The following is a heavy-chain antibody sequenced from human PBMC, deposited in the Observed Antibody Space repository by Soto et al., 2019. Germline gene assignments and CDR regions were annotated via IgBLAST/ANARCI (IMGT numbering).Heavy chain of an antibody. CDR1: GASITGTSY. CDR3: ARGMTPPGAPAWYYFDS. Sequence: QVQLQESGPRLMKPSETLSLTCTVSGASITGTSYWSWIRQPAGKGLEWIGRFSLSGTTNYNPSLRSRVTMSADVSKDKFTLRLTSVTAADTALYYCARGMTPPGAPAWYYFDSWGQGTLVTVSS. CDR2: FSLSGTT. V-gene: IGHV4-4*07. J-gene: IGHJ4*02. D-gene: IGHD2-8*02.